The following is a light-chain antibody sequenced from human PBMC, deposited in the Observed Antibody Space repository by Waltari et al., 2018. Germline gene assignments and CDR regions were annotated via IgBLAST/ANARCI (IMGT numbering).Light chain of an antibody. CDR1: GPNIGAGYD. J-gene: IGLJ2*01. Sequence: QSALTQPPSVSGAPGQRVPISCTGSGPNIGAGYDVHWDQQFPGTVPKLLLPGNNNRPAGGPDRFSASKTGTSASLAITGLQAEDEADYYCQSYDRSLSVVFGGGTKLTVL. CDR3: QSYDRSLSVV. V-gene: IGLV1-40*01. CDR2: GNN.